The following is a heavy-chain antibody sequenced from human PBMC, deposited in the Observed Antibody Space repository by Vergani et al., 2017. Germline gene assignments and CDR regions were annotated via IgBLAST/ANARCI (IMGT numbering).Heavy chain of an antibody. Sequence: EVQLVQSGAEVKKPGESLKISCKGSGYSFTSYWIGWVRQMPGKGLEWMGIIYPGDSDTRYSPSFQGQVTISADKSISTAYLQWSSLKASDTAMYYCARPRIVGATESVVFDYWGQGTLVTVSS. CDR1: GYSFTSYW. J-gene: IGHJ4*02. D-gene: IGHD1-26*01. CDR2: IYPGDSDT. V-gene: IGHV5-51*01. CDR3: ARPRIVGATESVVFDY.